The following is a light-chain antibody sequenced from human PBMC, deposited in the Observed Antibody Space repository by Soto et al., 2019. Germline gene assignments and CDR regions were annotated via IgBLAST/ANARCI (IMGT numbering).Light chain of an antibody. V-gene: IGLV2-14*01. CDR1: SSDVGGYNY. CDR2: DVS. CDR3: TSYTSSSTYV. J-gene: IGLJ1*01. Sequence: QSALTQPASVSGSPGQSITISCTGTSSDVGGYNYVSWYQQHPGKAPKLMIYDVSNRPSGVSNRFSGSESGNTASLTISGLQAEDGADYYCTSYTSSSTYVFGTGTKVTVL.